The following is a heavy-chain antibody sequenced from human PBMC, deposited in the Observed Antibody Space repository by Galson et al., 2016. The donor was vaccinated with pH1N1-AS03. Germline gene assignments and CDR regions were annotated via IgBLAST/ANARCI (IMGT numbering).Heavy chain of an antibody. D-gene: IGHD2-2*01. CDR2: IYYGGST. CDR1: GGSISGYY. V-gene: IGHV4-59*01. Sequence: SETLSLTCTVSGGSISGYYWSWIRQPPGKGLEWIGYIYYGGSTNYNPSLKSRVTMSVDTSKNQFSLRLNSMTAADTAVYYCARSIPGVMMQDGMDVWGQGTTVTFSS. CDR3: ARSIPGVMMQDGMDV. J-gene: IGHJ6*02.